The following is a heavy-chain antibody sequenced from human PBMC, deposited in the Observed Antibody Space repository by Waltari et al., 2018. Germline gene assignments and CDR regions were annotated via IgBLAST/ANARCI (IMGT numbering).Heavy chain of an antibody. CDR2: IRYDGSNK. CDR1: GLPFSTYG. CDR3: AKDGDYGDYLPDY. V-gene: IGHV3-30*02. Sequence: QVQLVESGGGVVQPGGSLRLSCAESGLPFSTYGMHWVRQAPGKGLEWVAFIRYDGSNKYYADSVKGRFTISRDNSKNTLYLQMNSLRAEDTAVYYCAKDGDYGDYLPDYWGQGTLVTVSS. D-gene: IGHD4-17*01. J-gene: IGHJ4*02.